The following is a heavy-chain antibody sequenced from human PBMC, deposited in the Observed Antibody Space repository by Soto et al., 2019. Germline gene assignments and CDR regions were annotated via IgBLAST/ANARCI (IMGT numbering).Heavy chain of an antibody. J-gene: IGHJ4*02. V-gene: IGHV3-74*01. CDR1: GFTFINYW. D-gene: IGHD1-7*01. Sequence: GGSLILSCVASGFTFINYWMHWVRQAPGKLLLLFSRISTYEXXTSXXXSXXXXXXXSRXXSIXXLYXXXXXXXXXDTAVYYCARDNWNSYWGQGTLVTVSS. CDR2: ISTYEXXT. CDR3: ARDNWNSY.